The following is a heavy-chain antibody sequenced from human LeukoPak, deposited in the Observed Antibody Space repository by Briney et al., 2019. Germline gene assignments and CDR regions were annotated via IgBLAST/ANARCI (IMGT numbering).Heavy chain of an antibody. D-gene: IGHD1-26*01. CDR3: TPLPVVGATTGDY. Sequence: GGSLRLSCTASGFTFSSSAFSWVRQAPGKGLEWVSAISDTGAITLYAAPVKGRFTISRDDSKNTLYLQMNSLKTEDTAVYYCTPLPVVGATTGDYWGQGTLVTVSS. V-gene: IGHV3-23*01. CDR1: GFTFSSSA. CDR2: ISDTGAIT. J-gene: IGHJ4*02.